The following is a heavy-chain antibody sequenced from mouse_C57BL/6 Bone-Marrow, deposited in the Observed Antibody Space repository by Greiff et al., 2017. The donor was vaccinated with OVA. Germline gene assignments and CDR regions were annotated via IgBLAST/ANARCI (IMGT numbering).Heavy chain of an antibody. CDR1: GYTFTSYW. V-gene: IGHV1-64*01. CDR2: IHPNSGST. CDR3: ATMAHWYFDV. D-gene: IGHD1-1*02. J-gene: IGHJ1*03. Sequence: VQLQQPGAELVKPGASVKLSCKASGYTFTSYWMHWVKQRPGQGLEWIGMIHPNSGSTNYNEKFKSKATLTVDKSSRTAYMQLSSLTSEDSAVYYCATMAHWYFDVWGTGTTVTVSS.